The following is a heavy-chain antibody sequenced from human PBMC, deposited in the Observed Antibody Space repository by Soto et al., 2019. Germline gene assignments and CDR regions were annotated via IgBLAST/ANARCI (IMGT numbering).Heavy chain of an antibody. Sequence: QVQLVESGGGVVQPGKSLRLSCVASGFTFRSYAMHWVRQAPGQGLEWVAFTSYDGSKKDYAESVKGRFTVSRGNFANILYLEMNSLRPEDTAVYYCAKEGQAHCSGGTCFSGWFDSWGHGPQVTVSS. CDR1: GFTFRSYA. D-gene: IGHD2-15*01. CDR3: AKEGQAHCSGGTCFSGWFDS. J-gene: IGHJ5*01. CDR2: TSYDGSKK. V-gene: IGHV3-30*18.